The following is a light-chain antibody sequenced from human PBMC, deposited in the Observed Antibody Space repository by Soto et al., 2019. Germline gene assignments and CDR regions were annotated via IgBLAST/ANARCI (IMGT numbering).Light chain of an antibody. Sequence: IEVTQSPASLSASAGDRVTITCRASDTIATWLAWYQQKPGKAPKLLIYKASSLESGVPSRFSGSGSGTEFTLTISSLQPDDFATYYCQQYNSYWTFGQGTKVDI. V-gene: IGKV1-5*03. CDR2: KAS. CDR3: QQYNSYWT. CDR1: DTIATW. J-gene: IGKJ1*01.